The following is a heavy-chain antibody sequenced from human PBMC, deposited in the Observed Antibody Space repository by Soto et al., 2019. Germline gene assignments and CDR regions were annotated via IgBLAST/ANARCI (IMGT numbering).Heavy chain of an antibody. Sequence: QVQLVQSGAEVKKPGSSVKVSCKASGGTFSSYAISWVRQAPGQGLEWMGGIIPIPGTANYAQKFQGRVTITADESTGTAYMELSSLRSEATAVYYCARSQGSSTSLEIYYYYYYGMDVWGQGTTVTVSS. D-gene: IGHD2-2*01. CDR3: ARSQGSSTSLEIYYYYYYGMDV. CDR1: GGTFSSYA. V-gene: IGHV1-69*01. CDR2: IIPIPGTA. J-gene: IGHJ6*02.